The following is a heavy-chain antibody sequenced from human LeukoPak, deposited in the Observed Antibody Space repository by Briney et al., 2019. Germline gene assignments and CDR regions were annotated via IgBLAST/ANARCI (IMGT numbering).Heavy chain of an antibody. J-gene: IGHJ4*02. Sequence: PGGSLRLSCAASGFTFITYSMNWVRQAPGKGREWVASISTSSRYINYADSLKGRFTISRDNAKNSLNMQMNSLRAEDTAVYYCARDRDNVAGTRGYFNYWSQGTLVTVSS. CDR2: ISTSSRYI. CDR3: ARDRDNVAGTRGYFNY. D-gene: IGHD6-19*01. CDR1: GFTFITYS. V-gene: IGHV3-21*01.